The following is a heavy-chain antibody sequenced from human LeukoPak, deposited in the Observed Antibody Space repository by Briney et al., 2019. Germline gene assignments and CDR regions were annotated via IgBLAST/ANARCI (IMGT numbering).Heavy chain of an antibody. CDR1: GYTFSIYN. Sequence: GASVKVSCKASGYTFSIYNMHWVRQAPGQGLEWMGRIIPILGIANYAQKFQGRVTITADKSTSTAYMELSSLRSEDTAVYYCARDRVCGGDCYLSDYWGQGTLVTVSS. V-gene: IGHV1-69*04. D-gene: IGHD2-21*02. CDR2: IIPILGIA. CDR3: ARDRVCGGDCYLSDY. J-gene: IGHJ4*02.